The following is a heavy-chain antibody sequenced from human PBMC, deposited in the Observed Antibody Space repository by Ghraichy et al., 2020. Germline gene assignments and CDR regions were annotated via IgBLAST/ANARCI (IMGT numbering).Heavy chain of an antibody. CDR1: GFTFSSYW. CDR3: ARYCSSTSCYGADAFDI. J-gene: IGHJ3*02. Sequence: GGSLRLSCAASGFTFSSYWMSWVRQAPGKGLEWVANIKQDGSEKYYVDTVKVRFTISRDNAKNSLYLQMNSLRAEDTAVYYCARYCSSTSCYGADAFDIWGQGTMVTVSS. V-gene: IGHV3-7*01. D-gene: IGHD2-2*01. CDR2: IKQDGSEK.